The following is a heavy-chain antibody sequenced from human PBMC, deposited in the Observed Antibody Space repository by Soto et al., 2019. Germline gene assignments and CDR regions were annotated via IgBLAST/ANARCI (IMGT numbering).Heavy chain of an antibody. CDR2: INHSGST. Sequence: PSETLSLTCAVYGGSFSGYYWSWIRQPPGKGLEWIGEINHSGSTNYNPSLKSRVTISVDTPKNQFSLKLSSVTAADTAVYYCARAGYYDFWSGYYLSYFGYWGQGTLVTVSS. J-gene: IGHJ4*02. CDR1: GGSFSGYY. D-gene: IGHD3-3*01. CDR3: ARAGYYDFWSGYYLSYFGY. V-gene: IGHV4-34*01.